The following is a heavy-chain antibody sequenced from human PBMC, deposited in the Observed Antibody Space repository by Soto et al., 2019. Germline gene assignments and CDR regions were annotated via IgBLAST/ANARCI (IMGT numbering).Heavy chain of an antibody. D-gene: IGHD2-2*01. J-gene: IGHJ4*02. CDR3: VRYCSTTLCNGVATRTFDY. CDR1: GFTFTSDS. V-gene: IGHV3-48*02. Sequence: PGGSLRLSCEASGFTFTSDSMTWVRQAPGKGLEWVSYISTSGSTVYYADSVKGRFTISRDNTRNSLYLQMNSLRDEDTALYYCVRYCSTTLCNGVATRTFDYWGQGTLVIVSS. CDR2: ISTSGSTV.